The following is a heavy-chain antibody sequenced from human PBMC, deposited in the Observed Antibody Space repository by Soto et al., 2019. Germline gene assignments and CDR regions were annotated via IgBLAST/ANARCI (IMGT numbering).Heavy chain of an antibody. J-gene: IGHJ4*02. Sequence: ASVKVSCKASGYTFTTYDISWVRQATGQGLEWMGWMNPYSGNTGYAQKFQGRVTVTRNTSISTVYMELSGMRPDDTAVYYCARRKERSGPHYFDYWGQGSQVTVSS. CDR1: GYTFTTYD. V-gene: IGHV1-8*01. CDR3: ARRKERSGPHYFDY. CDR2: MNPYSGNT. D-gene: IGHD6-25*01.